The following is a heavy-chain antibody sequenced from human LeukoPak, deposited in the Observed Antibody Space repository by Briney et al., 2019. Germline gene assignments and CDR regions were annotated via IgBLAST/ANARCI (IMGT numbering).Heavy chain of an antibody. J-gene: IGHJ4*02. CDR2: VLYGVNT. Sequence: SETLSLTCAVSGVSIRSSGYYWSWIRQRPGKGLEWIGSVLYGVNTYYNPSLKSRLIISIDTSKNLLSLKLSSVTAADTAVYYCGYCYGDYFDFWGQGTLVTVSS. CDR1: GVSIRSSGYY. CDR3: GYCYGDYFDF. D-gene: IGHD2-15*01. V-gene: IGHV4-31*11.